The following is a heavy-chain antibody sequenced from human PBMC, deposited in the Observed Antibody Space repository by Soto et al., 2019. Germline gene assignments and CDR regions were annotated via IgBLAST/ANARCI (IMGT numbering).Heavy chain of an antibody. CDR3: ARYIAASGTYYFDY. D-gene: IGHD6-13*01. CDR2: IYHIGIA. V-gene: IGHV4-4*02. J-gene: IGHJ4*02. CDR1: GGSISSSYC. Sequence: SETLSLTCAVSGGSISSSYCWSWVRQPPGKGLEWSGEIYHIGIANYNPSLKSRVTISVDNSTNQFSLKLSSATAADTAVYYSARYIAASGTYYFDYWGQGTLVT.